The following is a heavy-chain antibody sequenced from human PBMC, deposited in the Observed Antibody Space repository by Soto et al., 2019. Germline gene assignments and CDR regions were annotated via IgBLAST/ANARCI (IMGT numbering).Heavy chain of an antibody. D-gene: IGHD5-12*01. J-gene: IGHJ4*02. CDR3: ARDRGGYGVFDF. V-gene: IGHV4-31*03. Sequence: PSETLSLSCSVSAGSISSGGYYWNWIRQPPGKGLEWIGYIYHSGGTYSSPSLRSRVTISVDTSKNQFSLKLSSVTAAYTAVYYCARDRGGYGVFDFWGQGKLVTVS. CDR1: AGSISSGGYY. CDR2: IYHSGGT.